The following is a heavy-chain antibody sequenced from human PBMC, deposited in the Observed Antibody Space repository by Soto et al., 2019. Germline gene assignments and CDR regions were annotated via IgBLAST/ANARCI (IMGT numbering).Heavy chain of an antibody. V-gene: IGHV1-69*13. CDR2: IIPIFGTA. Sequence: ASVKVSCKASGGTFSSYAISWVRQAPGQGLEWMGGIIPIFGTANYAQKFQGRVTITADESTSTAYMELGSLRSEDTAVYYCARGSLILASTPSYDFWSGSTPSWFDPWGQGTLVTVSS. D-gene: IGHD3-3*01. J-gene: IGHJ5*02. CDR1: GGTFSSYA. CDR3: ARGSLILASTPSYDFWSGSTPSWFDP.